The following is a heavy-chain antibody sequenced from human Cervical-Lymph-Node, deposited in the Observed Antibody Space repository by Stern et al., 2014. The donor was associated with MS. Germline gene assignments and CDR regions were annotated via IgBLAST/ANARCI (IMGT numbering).Heavy chain of an antibody. V-gene: IGHV1-18*04. Sequence: VQLLQSGAEVKKPGASVKVSCEASGYTFTSNGITWMRPAPGQGLERVGWISAYNGDTKHAQKLQGRVTMTTDTSTSTAYMELRSLRSDDTAVYYCARDSHDYYRYGMDVWGQGTTVTVSS. CDR1: GYTFTSNG. CDR3: ARDSHDYYRYGMDV. J-gene: IGHJ6*02. CDR2: ISAYNGDT.